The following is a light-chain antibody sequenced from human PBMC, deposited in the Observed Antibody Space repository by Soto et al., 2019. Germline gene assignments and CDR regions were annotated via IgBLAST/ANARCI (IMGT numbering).Light chain of an antibody. CDR3: QQRTDWPPWT. V-gene: IGKV3-11*01. J-gene: IGKJ1*01. CDR1: QSISLS. Sequence: EIVFTPFPATLSLSPGERATLSCRASQSISLSLAWYQHKPGQAPRLLIYDASKRATGIPARFSGSGSGTDFTLSISSLEPEDFAVYYCQQRTDWPPWTFGQGTKVDIK. CDR2: DAS.